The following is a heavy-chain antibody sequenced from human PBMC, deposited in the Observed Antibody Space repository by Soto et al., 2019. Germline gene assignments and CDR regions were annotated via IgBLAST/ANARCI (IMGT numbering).Heavy chain of an antibody. V-gene: IGHV4-31*03. CDR3: ARARPYCSGGSCYSGYWFDP. D-gene: IGHD2-15*01. CDR2: IYYSGST. J-gene: IGHJ5*02. CDR1: GGSISSGGYY. Sequence: SETLSLTCTVSGGSISSGGYYWSWIRQHPGKGLEWIGYIYYSGSTYYNPSLKSRVTISVDTSKNQFSLKLSSVTAADTAVYYCARARPYCSGGSCYSGYWFDPWGQGTLVTVSS.